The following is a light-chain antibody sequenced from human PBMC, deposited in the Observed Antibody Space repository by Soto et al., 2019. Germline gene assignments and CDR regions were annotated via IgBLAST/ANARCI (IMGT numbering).Light chain of an antibody. CDR2: GAS. V-gene: IGKV3-20*01. Sequence: EIVLTQSPGTLSLSPGERATLSCRASQSITSSYLAWYQQKPGQAPRLLISGASSRATGIPDRFSGSGSGTDFTLTINRLEPEDFAVYYCQQYGSSGYTFGQGTKLAIK. CDR3: QQYGSSGYT. J-gene: IGKJ2*01. CDR1: QSITSSY.